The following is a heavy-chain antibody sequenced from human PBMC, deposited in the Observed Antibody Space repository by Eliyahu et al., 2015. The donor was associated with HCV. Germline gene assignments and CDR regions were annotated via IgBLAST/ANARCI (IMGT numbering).Heavy chain of an antibody. D-gene: IGHD6-19*01. J-gene: IGHJ5*02. V-gene: IGHV1-69*01. CDR1: GGTFTTYT. CDR3: AIEGGSSGPRWFDP. Sequence: QVQLVQSGAEVKKPGSSVKVSCKASGGTFTTYTLSWVRQAPGQGLEWMGGISPIFGTAKYAQKFQDRVTITADESTSTAYVEVSRLRFEDTAVYYCAIEGGSSGPRWFDPWGQGTLVTVSS. CDR2: ISPIFGTA.